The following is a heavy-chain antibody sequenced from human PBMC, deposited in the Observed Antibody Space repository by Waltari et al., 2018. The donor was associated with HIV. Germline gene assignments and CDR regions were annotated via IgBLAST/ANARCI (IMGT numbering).Heavy chain of an antibody. V-gene: IGHV3-66*01. CDR1: GFTVSSNY. CDR3: AREVGIAAAGADY. Sequence: EVQLVESGGGLVQPGGSLRLSCAASGFTVSSNYMSWVRRAPGEGLAWVSGSYRGGSTNYAESVKGRFTISRDKSKNTLYLQMNSLRAEDTAVYYCAREVGIAAAGADYWGQGTLVTVSS. D-gene: IGHD6-13*01. J-gene: IGHJ4*02. CDR2: SYRGGST.